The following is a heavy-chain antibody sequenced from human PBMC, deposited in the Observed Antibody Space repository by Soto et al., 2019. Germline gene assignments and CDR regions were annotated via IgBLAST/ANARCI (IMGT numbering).Heavy chain of an antibody. J-gene: IGHJ4*02. CDR3: VSQRTSVLTQAYFDY. Sequence: SETPSLTFTASGGSLSNSNYYWGWIRPSPGKGLEWIGSVYYRGRSYSKSSVKSRVTISVDTSKNQFSLNLNSVTASDTAVYFCVSQRTSVLTQAYFDYWGPGALVTVSS. CDR2: VYYRGRS. D-gene: IGHD2-8*01. V-gene: IGHV4-39*01. CDR1: GGSLSNSNYY.